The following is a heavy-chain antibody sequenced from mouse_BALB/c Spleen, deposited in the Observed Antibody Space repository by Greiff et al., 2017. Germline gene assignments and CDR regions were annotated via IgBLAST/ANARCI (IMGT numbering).Heavy chain of an antibody. V-gene: IGHV5-6-3*01. CDR1: GFTFSSYG. J-gene: IGHJ2*01. Sequence: EVHLVESGGGLVQPGGSLKLSCAASGFTFSSYGMSWVRQTPDKRLELVATINSNGGSTYYPDSVKGRFTISRDNAKNTLYLQMSSLKSEDTAMYYCATGSSLFDYWGQGTTLTVSS. D-gene: IGHD1-1*01. CDR2: INSNGGST. CDR3: ATGSSLFDY.